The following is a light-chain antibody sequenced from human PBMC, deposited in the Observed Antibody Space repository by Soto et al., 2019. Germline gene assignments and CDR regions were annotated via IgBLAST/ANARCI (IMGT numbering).Light chain of an antibody. CDR2: AAY. Sequence: DIQMTQSPSSLSASVGDRVTITSRASQGISNYLAWYQQKPGKVPKLLIYAAYTVQPGAPSRFSGSGSGTDLTLTISSLQPEDVATYYCQKYNSAPWTFGSGTKGDMK. CDR3: QKYNSAPWT. V-gene: IGKV1-27*01. CDR1: QGISNY. J-gene: IGKJ3*01.